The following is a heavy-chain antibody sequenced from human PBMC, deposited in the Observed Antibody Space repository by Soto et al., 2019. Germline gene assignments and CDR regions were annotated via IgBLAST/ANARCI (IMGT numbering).Heavy chain of an antibody. Sequence: PSDSLSLTCTACGGSITVSSHFCGWIRQPPGKGMEWIGTIYFTGNTYYTPSLKSRLTMSIDTSENEFSLRLNSVTAADTAVYYCAGQXFTIAAPSYRRSNGFGPSAQGTLVTVSS. V-gene: IGHV4-39*01. CDR2: IYFTGNT. D-gene: IGHD3-16*02. CDR3: AGQXFTIAAPSYRRSNGFGP. CDR1: GGSITVSSHF. J-gene: IGHJ5*02.